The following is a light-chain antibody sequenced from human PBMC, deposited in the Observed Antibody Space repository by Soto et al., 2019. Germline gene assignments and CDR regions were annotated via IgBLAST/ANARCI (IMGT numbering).Light chain of an antibody. Sequence: LLTQSPDTLSLSPGERASLSCRASQSVTKGYLAWYQQKFGQAPRILIYGESTRVTGIPDSLSGSRSGTELNLTVSRLEPEDFAVYYCQKYGSSPATCGQGTRLEIK. CDR1: QSVTKGY. V-gene: IGKV3-20*01. CDR3: QKYGSSPAT. CDR2: GES. J-gene: IGKJ5*01.